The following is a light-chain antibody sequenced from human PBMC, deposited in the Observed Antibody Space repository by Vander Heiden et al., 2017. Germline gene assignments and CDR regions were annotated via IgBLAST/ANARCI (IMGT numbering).Light chain of an antibody. J-gene: IGKJ4*01. CDR1: QSLLHSNGYNY. CDR3: MQALQTPRT. CDR2: LGS. Sequence: DLVMTQSPLPLPVTPGEPASISCTSSQSLLHSNGYNYLYWYLQKPGQSPQLLIYLGSNRASGVPDRCSGSGSGTDFTLKISRVEAEDVGVYYCMQALQTPRTFGGGTKVEIK. V-gene: IGKV2-28*01.